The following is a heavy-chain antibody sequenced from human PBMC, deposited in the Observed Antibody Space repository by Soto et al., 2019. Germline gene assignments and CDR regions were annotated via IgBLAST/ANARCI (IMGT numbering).Heavy chain of an antibody. CDR1: GFTFSTYA. CDR2: ISHNAGST. D-gene: IGHD5-18*01. CDR3: VKDRLLDI. Sequence: SGGSLRLSCSASGFTFSTYAMHWVRQAPGKGLEYVSSISHNAGSTYYADSVRGRFTISRDNSKNALFLQMISLRPEDTAVYYCVKDRLLDIWGQGTMVTVSS. J-gene: IGHJ3*02. V-gene: IGHV3-64D*06.